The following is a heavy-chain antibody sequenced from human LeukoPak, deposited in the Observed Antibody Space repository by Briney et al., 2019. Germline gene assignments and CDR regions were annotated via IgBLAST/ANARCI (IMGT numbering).Heavy chain of an antibody. Sequence: PGGSLRLSCAASGFTFSSLWMGWLRQAPGKGQEWVANIKPDGSDTYYVDSVKDRFTISRDNAKNSLYLQMNSLRVEDTAIYYCARISRGELPTCWGQGTLVIASS. J-gene: IGHJ4*01. CDR2: IKPDGSDT. CDR3: ARISRGELPTC. V-gene: IGHV3-7*03. D-gene: IGHD1-7*01. CDR1: GFTFSSLW.